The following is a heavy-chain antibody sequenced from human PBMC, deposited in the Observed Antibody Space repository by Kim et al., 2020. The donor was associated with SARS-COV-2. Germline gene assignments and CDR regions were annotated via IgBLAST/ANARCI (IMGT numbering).Heavy chain of an antibody. V-gene: IGHV1-69*02. CDR3: ATSGYEDRYFDY. D-gene: IGHD5-12*01. Sequence: NYAQKFQGRVTITADKSTSTAYMELSSLRSEDTAVYYCATSGYEDRYFDYWGQGTLVTVSS. J-gene: IGHJ4*02.